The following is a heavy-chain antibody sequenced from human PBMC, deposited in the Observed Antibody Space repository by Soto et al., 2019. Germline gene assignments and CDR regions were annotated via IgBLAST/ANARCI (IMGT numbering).Heavy chain of an antibody. CDR3: AREDCSGGSCYPGLNWFDP. J-gene: IGHJ5*02. CDR2: IIPIFGTA. CDR1: GGTFSSYA. D-gene: IGHD2-15*01. Sequence: QVQLVQSGAEVKKPGSSVKVSCKASGGTFSSYAISWVRQAPGQGLEWMGGIIPIFGTANYAQKFQGRVTITADEPTSTAYMELSSLRSEDTAVYYCAREDCSGGSCYPGLNWFDPWGQGTLVTVSS. V-gene: IGHV1-69*12.